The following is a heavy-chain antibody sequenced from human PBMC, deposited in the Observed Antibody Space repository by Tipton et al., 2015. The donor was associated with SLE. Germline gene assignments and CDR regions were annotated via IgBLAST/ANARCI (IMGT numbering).Heavy chain of an antibody. V-gene: IGHV4-34*01. CDR3: AREWSRGSSWDY. Sequence: LRLSCAVSGFTFSRYAMSWVRQAPGKGLEWIGEINHSGSTNYNPSLKSRVTISVDTSKNQFSLKLSSVTAADTAVYYCAREWSRGSSWDYWGQGTLVTVSS. D-gene: IGHD6-13*01. CDR2: INHSGST. CDR1: GFTFSRYA. J-gene: IGHJ4*02.